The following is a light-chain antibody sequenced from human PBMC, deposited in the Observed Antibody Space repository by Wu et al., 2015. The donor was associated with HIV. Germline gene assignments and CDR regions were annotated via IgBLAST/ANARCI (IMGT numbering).Light chain of an antibody. Sequence: DIQMTQSPSSVSASVGDRVTITCRASQGIGSWLVWYQQKPGKAPKLLIYSASSLQSEVPSRFSGSGSGTDFILTISSLQPEDFATYYCQQANSFPLLLFGQGTKLEIK. CDR2: SAS. J-gene: IGKJ2*01. V-gene: IGKV1-12*01. CDR3: QQANSFPLLL. CDR1: QGIGSW.